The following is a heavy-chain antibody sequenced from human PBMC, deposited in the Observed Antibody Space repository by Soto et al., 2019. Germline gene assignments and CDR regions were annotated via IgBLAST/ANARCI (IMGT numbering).Heavy chain of an antibody. J-gene: IGHJ5*02. V-gene: IGHV4-39*01. CDR1: GGSISSSRYP. CDR2: AYYSGST. D-gene: IGHD2-15*01. Sequence: GPGLSSETLSLTCTVSGGSISSSRYPWGWIRQPPGKGLEWIGSAYYSGSTYYNPSLKSRVTMSVDTSKNQFSLKLSSVTAADTAVYYCATRQGGSYNWFDPWGQGTLVTVSS. CDR3: ATRQGGSYNWFDP.